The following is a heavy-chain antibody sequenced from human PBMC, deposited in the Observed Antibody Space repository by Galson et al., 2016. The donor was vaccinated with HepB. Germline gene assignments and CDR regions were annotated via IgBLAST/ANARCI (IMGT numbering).Heavy chain of an antibody. D-gene: IGHD3-10*01. Sequence: KVSCKASGGSFSSFGTSWVRQAPGQGPEWMGEIIPFFGTTNYAPKFQGRVTISADISTSTVYMEMSSLTPDDTAMYYCARPAARGIFFHFWGQGTVVTVSS. CDR3: ARPAARGIFFHF. CDR1: GGSFSSFG. J-gene: IGHJ4*02. CDR2: IIPFFGTT. V-gene: IGHV1-69*06.